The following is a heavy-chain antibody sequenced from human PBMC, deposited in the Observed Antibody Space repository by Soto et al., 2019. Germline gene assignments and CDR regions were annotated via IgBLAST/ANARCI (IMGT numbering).Heavy chain of an antibody. CDR3: VSAMTMASTSLVF. J-gene: IGHJ1*01. CDR1: GVCFGRYM. V-gene: IGHV3-21*04. D-gene: IGHD3-10*01. Sequence: GGSLGLSCAVSGVCFGRYMMTWVRQAPGMGLEWVSSISAATTYIYYADAVKGRFIISRDNAKNSVYLQINRLRTEDSAVYYFVSAMTMASTSLVFWCQATLVTRFS. CDR2: ISAATTYI.